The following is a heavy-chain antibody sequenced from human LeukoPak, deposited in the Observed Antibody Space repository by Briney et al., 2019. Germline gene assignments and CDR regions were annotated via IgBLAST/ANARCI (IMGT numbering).Heavy chain of an antibody. CDR3: ASVGIAAAGMLGLYYFDY. Sequence: SETLSLTCTVSGGSISSSSYYWGWIRQPPGKGLEWIGSIYYSGSTYYNPSLKSRVTISVDTSKNQFSLKLSSVTAADTAVYYCASVGIAAAGMLGLYYFDYWGQGTLVTVSS. CDR2: IYYSGST. CDR1: GGSISSSSYY. J-gene: IGHJ4*02. V-gene: IGHV4-39*01. D-gene: IGHD6-13*01.